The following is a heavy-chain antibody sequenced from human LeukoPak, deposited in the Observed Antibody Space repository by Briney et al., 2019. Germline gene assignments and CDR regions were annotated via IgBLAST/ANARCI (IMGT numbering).Heavy chain of an antibody. V-gene: IGHV4-31*03. CDR3: ARAGGFFSPFGY. CDR1: GGSISSGGYY. D-gene: IGHD3-3*01. Sequence: ASETLSLTCTVSGGSISSGGYYWSWIRQHPGKGLEWIGYIYYSGSTYYNPSLKSRVTISVDTSKNQFSLKLSSVTAADTAVYYCARAGGFFSPFGYWGQGTLVTVSS. CDR2: IYYSGST. J-gene: IGHJ4*02.